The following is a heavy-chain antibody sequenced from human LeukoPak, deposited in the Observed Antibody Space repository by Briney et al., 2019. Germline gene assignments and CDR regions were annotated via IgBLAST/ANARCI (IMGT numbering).Heavy chain of an antibody. CDR1: GFTFDDYA. J-gene: IGHJ4*02. Sequence: PGGSLRLSCAAPGFTFDDYAMHWVRQAPGKGLEWVSGISWNSGSIAYADSVKGRFTISRDNAKNSLYLQMNSLRVEDRALYYCAKDFSSGYDSVYWGQGTLVTVSS. D-gene: IGHD5-12*01. CDR2: ISWNSGSI. CDR3: AKDFSSGYDSVY. V-gene: IGHV3-9*01.